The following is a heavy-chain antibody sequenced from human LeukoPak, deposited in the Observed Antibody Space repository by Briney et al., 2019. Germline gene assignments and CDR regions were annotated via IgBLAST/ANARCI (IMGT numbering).Heavy chain of an antibody. J-gene: IGHJ6*02. V-gene: IGHV3-48*03. Sequence: GGSLRLSCAASGFTFSSYEMNWVRQAPGKGLEWVSYISSSGSTIYYADSVKGRFTISRDNAKNSLYLQMNSLRAEDTAVYYCAGETIAAASGMDVWGQGTTVTVSS. CDR1: GFTFSSYE. D-gene: IGHD6-13*01. CDR2: ISSSGSTI. CDR3: AGETIAAASGMDV.